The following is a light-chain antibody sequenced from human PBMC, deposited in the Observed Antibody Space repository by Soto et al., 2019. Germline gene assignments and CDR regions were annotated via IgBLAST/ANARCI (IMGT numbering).Light chain of an antibody. CDR2: GAS. CDR3: QQYGRSSWT. CDR1: QSVSSNS. V-gene: IGKV3-20*01. J-gene: IGKJ1*01. Sequence: EIVLTQSPGTVSLSPGERATLSCRASQSVSSNSVAWFQQRSGQAPRLLIFGASSRATGIPDRFSGSGSGTDFTLTISGLEPEDFAVYFCQQYGRSSWTFGQGTKVDFK.